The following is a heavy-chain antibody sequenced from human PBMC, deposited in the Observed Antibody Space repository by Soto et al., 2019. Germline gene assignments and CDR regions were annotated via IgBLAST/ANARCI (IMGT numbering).Heavy chain of an antibody. D-gene: IGHD2-15*01. Sequence: SQTLSITCAISGDSVSGISASWNWIRQSPSRGLEWLGRTYYRSKWTNDYAVSVKSRITINPDTSKNQFSLQLSSVTPEDTAMYYCVRGYSSSFDYWGQGTLVTVSS. CDR2: TYYRSKWTN. CDR1: GDSVSGISAS. CDR3: VRGYSSSFDY. V-gene: IGHV6-1*01. J-gene: IGHJ4*02.